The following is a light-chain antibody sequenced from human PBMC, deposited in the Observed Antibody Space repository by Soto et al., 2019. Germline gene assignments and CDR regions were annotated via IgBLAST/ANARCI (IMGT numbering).Light chain of an antibody. CDR2: GAA. J-gene: IGKJ4*01. CDR1: HSVDSN. CDR3: QQYDSWPLT. Sequence: EVVMTQSPGTLSVSTGEGATLSCRASHSVDSNLAWYQQKPGQAPRLLMYGAATRPSGIPDRFSGSGSGTEFTLTINSLQSEDFAVYYCQQYDSWPLTFGGGTKVEIK. V-gene: IGKV3D-15*01.